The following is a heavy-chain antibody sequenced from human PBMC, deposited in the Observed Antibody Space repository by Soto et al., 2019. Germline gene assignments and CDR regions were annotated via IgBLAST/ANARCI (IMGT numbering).Heavy chain of an antibody. V-gene: IGHV1-69*01. J-gene: IGHJ6*02. D-gene: IGHD5-18*01. CDR1: GGTFSSYA. CDR2: SIPIFGTA. CDR3: ARALKPHVDTAMVTYYYYGMDV. Sequence: QVQLVQSGAEVKKPGSSVKVSCKASGGTFSSYAISWVRQAPGQGLEWMGGSIPIFGTANYAQKFQGRVTITADESTSTAYMELSSLRSEDTAVYYCARALKPHVDTAMVTYYYYGMDVWGQGTTVTVSS.